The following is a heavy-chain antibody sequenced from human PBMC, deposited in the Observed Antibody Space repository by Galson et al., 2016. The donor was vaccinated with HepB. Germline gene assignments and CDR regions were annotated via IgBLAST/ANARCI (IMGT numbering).Heavy chain of an antibody. CDR3: ARDRRRYFVWFVL. CDR1: GFTFSSYA. D-gene: IGHD3-9*01. V-gene: IGHV3-30-3*01. J-gene: IGHJ4*02. Sequence: SLRLSCAASGFTFSSYAMHWVRQAPGKGLEWVAVISYDGSNKYYADSVKGRFTISRDNSKNTLYLQMNSLRAEDTAVYYCARDRRRYFVWFVLWGQGTLVTVSS. CDR2: ISYDGSNK.